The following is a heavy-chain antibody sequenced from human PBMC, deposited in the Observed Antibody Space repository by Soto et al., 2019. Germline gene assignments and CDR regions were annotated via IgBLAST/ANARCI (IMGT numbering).Heavy chain of an antibody. CDR1: GGTFSSYA. CDR3: ARVAPGDYDFWSGYQGDNWFDP. D-gene: IGHD3-3*01. V-gene: IGHV1-69*01. CDR2: IIPIFGTA. Sequence: QVQLVQSGAEVKKPGSSVKVSCKASGGTFSSYAISWVRQAPGQGLEWMGGIIPIFGTANYAQKFQGRVTITADESTSTAYMELRSLRSDDTAVYYCARVAPGDYDFWSGYQGDNWFDPWGQGTLVTVSS. J-gene: IGHJ5*02.